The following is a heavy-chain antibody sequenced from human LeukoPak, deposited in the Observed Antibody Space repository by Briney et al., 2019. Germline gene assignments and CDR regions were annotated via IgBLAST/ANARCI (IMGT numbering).Heavy chain of an antibody. D-gene: IGHD6-19*01. Sequence: SVKVSCKASGGTFSSYAISWVRQAPGQGLEWMGGIIPIFGTANYAQKFQGRVTITADKSTSTAYMELSSLRSEDTAVYYCATGHSGYSSGWYQGTPFDYWGQGTLVTVSS. CDR1: GGTFSSYA. CDR3: ATGHSGYSSGWYQGTPFDY. CDR2: IIPIFGTA. V-gene: IGHV1-69*06. J-gene: IGHJ4*02.